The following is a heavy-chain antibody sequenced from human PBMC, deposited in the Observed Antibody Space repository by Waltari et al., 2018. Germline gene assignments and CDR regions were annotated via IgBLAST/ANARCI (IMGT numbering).Heavy chain of an antibody. Sequence: QVQLQESGPGLVKPSETLSLTCTVSGGSISSSYWSWIRQPPGKGLEWIGYLYYNENSDYNPSLKSRVTISIDTSKNQISLRLHSVTAADTAVNYCARGVYFYDSSGSFGNYYFDYWGQGTLVTVSS. CDR3: ARGVYFYDSSGSFGNYYFDY. D-gene: IGHD3-22*01. CDR2: LYYNENS. CDR1: GGSISSSY. V-gene: IGHV4-59*01. J-gene: IGHJ4*02.